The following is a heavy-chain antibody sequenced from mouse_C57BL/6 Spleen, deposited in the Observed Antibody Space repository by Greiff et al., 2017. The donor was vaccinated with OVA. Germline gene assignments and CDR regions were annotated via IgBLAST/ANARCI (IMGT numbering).Heavy chain of an antibody. Sequence: EVQGVESGGGLVQPGGSMKLSCAASGFTFSDAWMDWVRQSPEKGLEWVAEIRNKANNHATYYAESVKGRFTISRDDSKSSVYLQMNSLRAEDTGIYYCTLITTVVEGFAYWGQGTLVTVSA. CDR2: IRNKANNHAT. J-gene: IGHJ3*01. V-gene: IGHV6-6*01. D-gene: IGHD1-1*01. CDR1: GFTFSDAW. CDR3: TLITTVVEGFAY.